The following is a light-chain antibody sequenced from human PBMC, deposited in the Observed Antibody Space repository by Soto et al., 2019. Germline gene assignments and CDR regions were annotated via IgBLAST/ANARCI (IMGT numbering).Light chain of an antibody. CDR2: DAS. J-gene: IGKJ2*01. CDR1: QSIGDW. V-gene: IGKV1-5*01. CDR3: QQYKSYPFT. Sequence: DIQMTQSPSTLSASVGDRVTITCRASQSIGDWLAWYQQKPGKAPKPLIYDASSLDTGVPSRFSGRGSGTEFTLTISSLQAEDFATYYCQQYKSYPFTFGQGTKLEIK.